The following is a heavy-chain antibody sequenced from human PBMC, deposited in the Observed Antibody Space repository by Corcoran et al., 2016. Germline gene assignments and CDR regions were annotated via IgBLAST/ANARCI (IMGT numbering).Heavy chain of an antibody. Sequence: QVQLVQSGAEVKKPGASVKVSCKASGYTFTSYGISWVRRAPGQGLEWMGWISAYNGNTNYAQKLQGRVTMTTDTSTSTAYMERRSLRTDDTAVYDGARIAYYDVWSGYSGRNWFDPWGQGTLVTVSS. V-gene: IGHV1-18*01. CDR1: GYTFTSYG. D-gene: IGHD3-3*01. J-gene: IGHJ5*02. CDR2: ISAYNGNT. CDR3: ARIAYYDVWSGYSGRNWFDP.